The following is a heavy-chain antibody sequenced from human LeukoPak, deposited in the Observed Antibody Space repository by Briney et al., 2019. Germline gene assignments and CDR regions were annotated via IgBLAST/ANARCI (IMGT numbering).Heavy chain of an antibody. V-gene: IGHV3-23*01. CDR2: SSSSDDGK. D-gene: IGHD6-19*01. Sequence: GSLRLSCTASGLSLNSYAISWVRQVPGKGLEWVSASSSSDDGKWYADSVRGRFTISRDNSKNTLYLQMNSLRVEDTAVYYCARAGYSSAPGDYWGQGTLVTVSS. J-gene: IGHJ4*02. CDR3: ARAGYSSAPGDY. CDR1: GLSLNSYA.